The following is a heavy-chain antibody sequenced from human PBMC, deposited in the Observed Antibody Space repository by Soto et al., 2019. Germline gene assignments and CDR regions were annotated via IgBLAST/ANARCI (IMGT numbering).Heavy chain of an antibody. J-gene: IGHJ4*02. Sequence: ASVKVSCKASGYTFTSYGISWLRQAPGQGLEWMGWISTFHGDTNYAQKFQGSVTMTTDTSTSTAYMELRSLTSDDTAIYYCARHTYDTTGYPLDYPGQGNLVPVSS. CDR1: GYTFTSYG. D-gene: IGHD3-22*01. CDR3: ARHTYDTTGYPLDY. V-gene: IGHV1-18*04. CDR2: ISTFHGDT.